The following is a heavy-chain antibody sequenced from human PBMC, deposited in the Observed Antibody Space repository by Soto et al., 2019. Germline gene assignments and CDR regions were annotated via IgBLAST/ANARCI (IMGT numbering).Heavy chain of an antibody. D-gene: IGHD5-12*01. CDR1: GGSFSGYY. V-gene: IGHV4-34*01. J-gene: IGHJ5*02. CDR3: ARGHDGYYFGSLSWFDP. Sequence: QVQLQQWGAGLLKPSETLSLTCAVYGGSFSGYYWSWIRQPPGKGLEWIGEINHSGSTNYNPSLKSRVTISVDTSKNQFSLKLSSVTAADTAVYYCARGHDGYYFGSLSWFDPWCQGTLVTVSS. CDR2: INHSGST.